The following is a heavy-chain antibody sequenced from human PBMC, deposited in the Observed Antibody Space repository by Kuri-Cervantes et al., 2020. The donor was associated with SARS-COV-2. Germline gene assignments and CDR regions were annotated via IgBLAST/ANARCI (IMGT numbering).Heavy chain of an antibody. Sequence: ASVKVSCKASGYTFTGYYMHWVRQAPGQGLEWMGWINPNSGGTNYAQKFQGRVTMTRDTSISTAYMELSRLRSDDTAVYYCASQLGGGASEYYFDYWGQGTLVTDSS. J-gene: IGHJ4*02. CDR3: ASQLGGGASEYYFDY. D-gene: IGHD2-21*01. V-gene: IGHV1-2*02. CDR2: INPNSGGT. CDR1: GYTFTGYY.